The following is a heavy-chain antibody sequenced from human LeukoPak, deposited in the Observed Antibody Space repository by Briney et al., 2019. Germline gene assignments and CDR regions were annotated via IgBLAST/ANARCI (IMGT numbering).Heavy chain of an antibody. CDR2: IYYRGST. CDR3: ARGVAVHYY. J-gene: IGHJ4*02. CDR1: GGSISSNYYY. Sequence: SETLSLTCSVSGGSISSNYYYWGWIRQPPGKGLEWIGSIYYRGSTYYNPSLKSRLTISVDTSKNQFSLKLSSVTAADTAVYYCARGVAVHYYWGQGTLVTVSS. V-gene: IGHV4-39*01. D-gene: IGHD3-3*01.